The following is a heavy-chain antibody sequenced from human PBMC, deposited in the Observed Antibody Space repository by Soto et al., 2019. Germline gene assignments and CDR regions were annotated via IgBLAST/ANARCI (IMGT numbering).Heavy chain of an antibody. Sequence: QVQLQESGPGLVKPSETLSLTCTVSGGSVSSGSYYWSWIRQSPGKGLEWIGYIYYSGSTNYNPSLKSRVTISVDTSKNQFSLKLSSVTAADTAVYYCASYAKGYCSGGSCYGRNYFDYWGQGTLVTVSS. CDR2: IYYSGST. J-gene: IGHJ4*02. CDR1: GGSVSSGSYY. CDR3: ASYAKGYCSGGSCYGRNYFDY. D-gene: IGHD2-15*01. V-gene: IGHV4-61*01.